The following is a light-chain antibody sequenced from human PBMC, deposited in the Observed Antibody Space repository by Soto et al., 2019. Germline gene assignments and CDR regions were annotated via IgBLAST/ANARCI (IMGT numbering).Light chain of an antibody. V-gene: IGLV2-23*03. Sequence: QSALTQPASVSGSPGQSITISCTGTSSDVGGYNLVSWYQQHPGKAPKLMIYEGSKRPSGVSDRFSGSKSGNTASLTISGLQAEDEADYYCSSYAGRTTFEVVFGGGTQLTVL. J-gene: IGLJ2*01. CDR2: EGS. CDR1: SSDVGGYNL. CDR3: SSYAGRTTFEVV.